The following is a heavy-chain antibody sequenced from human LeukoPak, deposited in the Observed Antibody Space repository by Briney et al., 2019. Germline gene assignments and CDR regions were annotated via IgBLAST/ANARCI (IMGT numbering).Heavy chain of an antibody. V-gene: IGHV4-61*02. CDR3: ARTSTVTTAFDI. CDR1: GGFIRSGGYY. D-gene: IGHD4-11*01. J-gene: IGHJ5*02. Sequence: SETLSLTCSVSGGFIRSGGYYWSWLRQPGGKGLEWIVRIYTGGSTNCIPSLQSRVTMSVDTSKNQFSLKLTSVTAADTAVYYCARTSTVTTAFDIWGQGTLVTVSS. CDR2: IYTGGST.